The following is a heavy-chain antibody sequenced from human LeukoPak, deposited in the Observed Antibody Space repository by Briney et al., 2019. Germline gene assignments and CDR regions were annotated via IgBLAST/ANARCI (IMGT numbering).Heavy chain of an antibody. CDR3: AREMARNAFDI. CDR2: INTSGGST. D-gene: IGHD5-24*01. CDR1: GYTFTSYY. V-gene: IGHV1-46*01. Sequence: ASVKVSCKASGYTFTSYYMHWVRQAPGQGLEWMGIINTSGGSTSYAQKFQGRVTMTRDTSTSTVYMELSSLRAEDTAVYYCAREMARNAFDIWGQGTMVTVSS. J-gene: IGHJ3*02.